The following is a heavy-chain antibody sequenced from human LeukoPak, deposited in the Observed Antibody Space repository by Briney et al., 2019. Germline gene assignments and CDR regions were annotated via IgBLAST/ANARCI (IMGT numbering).Heavy chain of an antibody. CDR1: AFIFSGHW. V-gene: IGHV3-30*18. J-gene: IGHJ6*02. CDR3: AKDHYYDFWSGYSSDYYYGMDV. Sequence: PGGSLRLSCEGSAFIFSGHWMNWVRQAPGKGLEWVAVISYDGSNKYYADSVKGRFTISRDNSKNTLYLQMNSLRAEDTAVYYCAKDHYYDFWSGYSSDYYYGMDVWGQGTTVTVSS. CDR2: ISYDGSNK. D-gene: IGHD3-3*01.